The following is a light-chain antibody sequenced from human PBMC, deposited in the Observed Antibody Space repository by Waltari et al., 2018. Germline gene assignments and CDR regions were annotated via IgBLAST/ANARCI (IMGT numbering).Light chain of an antibody. Sequence: QSALTQPPSASGSPGRSAPISCTGTNSDVGRYNYVSWYQQHPGKAPKLIIYEVNKRPSGVPGRVSGSKSGNTASLTVSGLQAEDEADYYCYSYAGSNNFVFGTGTKVTVL. CDR2: EVN. J-gene: IGLJ1*01. V-gene: IGLV2-8*01. CDR3: YSYAGSNNFV. CDR1: NSDVGRYNY.